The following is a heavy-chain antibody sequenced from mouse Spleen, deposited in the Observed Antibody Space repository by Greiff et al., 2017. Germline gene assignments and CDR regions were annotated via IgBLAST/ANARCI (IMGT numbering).Heavy chain of an antibody. CDR2: ISNLAYSI. D-gene: IGHD1-1*01. CDR1: GFTFSDYG. J-gene: IGHJ4*01. Sequence: EVMLVESGGGLVQPKGSLKLSCAASGFTFSDYGMAWVRQAPGKGPEWVAFISNLAYSIYYADTVTGRFTISRENAKNTLYLEMSSLRSEDTAMYYCARLITTVGGYYAMDYWGQGTSVTVSS. CDR3: ARLITTVGGYYAMDY. V-gene: IGHV5-15*02.